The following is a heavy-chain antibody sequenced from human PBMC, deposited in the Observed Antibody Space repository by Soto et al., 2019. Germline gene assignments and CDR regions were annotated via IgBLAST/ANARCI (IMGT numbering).Heavy chain of an antibody. Sequence: ASVKVSCKASGYTFTSYYMHWVRQAPGQGLEWMGIINPSGGSTSYAQKFQGRVTMTRDTSTSTVYMELSSLRSEDTAVYYCARAPKRYCSSTSCYTEKYYYYGMDVWGQGTTVTVSS. CDR2: INPSGGST. V-gene: IGHV1-46*01. CDR1: GYTFTSYY. CDR3: ARAPKRYCSSTSCYTEKYYYYGMDV. J-gene: IGHJ6*02. D-gene: IGHD2-2*02.